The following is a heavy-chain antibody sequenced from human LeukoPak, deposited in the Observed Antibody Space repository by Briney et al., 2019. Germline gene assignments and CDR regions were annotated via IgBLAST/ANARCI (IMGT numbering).Heavy chain of an antibody. V-gene: IGHV1-24*01. CDR3: ATEGDYYDSSGYYQYFDY. D-gene: IGHD3-22*01. Sequence: GASVKVSCKVSGYTLTELSMHWVRQAPGKGLEWMGGFDPEDGETIYAQRFQGRVTMTKDTSTDTAYMELSSLRSEDTAVYYCATEGDYYDSSGYYQYFDYWGQGTLVTVSS. CDR1: GYTLTELS. CDR2: FDPEDGET. J-gene: IGHJ4*02.